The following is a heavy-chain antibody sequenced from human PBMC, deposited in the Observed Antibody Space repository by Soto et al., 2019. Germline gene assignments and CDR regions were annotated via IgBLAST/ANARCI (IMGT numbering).Heavy chain of an antibody. Sequence: QVQLVESGGGVVQPGRSLRLSCAASGFTFSTFGMHWVRQAPGKGLKWGAAISYDGRNKYYADPVKGRFTSASANSKNTLYRQMKGVKAEDTAVDYRASAVRQAGGWDFDFWGQGTLVTVSS. V-gene: IGHV3-30*03. CDR1: GFTFSTFG. CDR3: ASAVRQAGGWDFDF. CDR2: ISYDGRNK. J-gene: IGHJ4*02. D-gene: IGHD1-26*01.